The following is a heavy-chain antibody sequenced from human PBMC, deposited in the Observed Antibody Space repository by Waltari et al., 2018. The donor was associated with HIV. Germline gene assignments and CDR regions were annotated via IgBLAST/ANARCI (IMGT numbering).Heavy chain of an antibody. CDR1: GFTFNKYG. J-gene: IGHJ3*02. V-gene: IGHV3-30*18. Sequence: QVQLVESGGGVVEPGRSLRLSCAASGFTFNKYGIHWVRQGPGKGLEWVAGISYDGSDTYYADSVKGRFTISRDNSRNTLYLQMSSLRPEDTAVYYCAKDLVGGSASLFAFDIWGQGTMVTVSS. CDR2: ISYDGSDT. D-gene: IGHD3-10*01. CDR3: AKDLVGGSASLFAFDI.